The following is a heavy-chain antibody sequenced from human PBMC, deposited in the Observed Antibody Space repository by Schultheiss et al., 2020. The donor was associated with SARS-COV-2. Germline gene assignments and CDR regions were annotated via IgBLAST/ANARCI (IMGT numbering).Heavy chain of an antibody. CDR2: IYYSGST. CDR1: GGSISSGDYY. Sequence: SETLSLTCTVSGGSISSGDYYWSWIRQPPGKGLEWIGYIYYSGSTNYNPSLKSRVTISVDTSKNQFSLKLSSVTAADTAVYYCARVSLYCGGDCTDAFDIWGQGTMVTVSS. J-gene: IGHJ3*02. CDR3: ARVSLYCGGDCTDAFDI. D-gene: IGHD2-21*01. V-gene: IGHV4-61*08.